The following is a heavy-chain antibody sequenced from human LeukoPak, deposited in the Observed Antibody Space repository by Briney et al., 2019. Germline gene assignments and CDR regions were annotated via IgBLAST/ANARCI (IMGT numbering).Heavy chain of an antibody. J-gene: IGHJ5*02. Sequence: ASVKVSCKASGGTFSSYAISWVRQAPGQGLEWMGGIIPIFGTPNYAQKFEGRVTITADESTSTAYMELSSLRSEDTAVYYCATEDIAVAGGWFDPWGQGTLVTVSS. CDR1: GGTFSSYA. D-gene: IGHD6-19*01. CDR3: ATEDIAVAGGWFDP. V-gene: IGHV1-69*13. CDR2: IIPIFGTP.